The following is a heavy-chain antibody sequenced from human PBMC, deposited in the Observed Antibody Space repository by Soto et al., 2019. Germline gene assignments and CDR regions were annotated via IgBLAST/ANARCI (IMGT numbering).Heavy chain of an antibody. CDR1: GGTFSSYA. CDR3: AREKGRQLPEALIYYYYGMDV. Sequence: QVQLVQSGAEVKKPGSSVKVSCKASGGTFSSYAISWVRQAPGQGLEWMGGIIPIFGTANYAQKFQGRVTITADESTSTAYMELSSLRSEDTAVYYCAREKGRQLPEALIYYYYGMDVWGQGTTVTVSS. D-gene: IGHD5-12*01. CDR2: IIPIFGTA. V-gene: IGHV1-69*01. J-gene: IGHJ6*02.